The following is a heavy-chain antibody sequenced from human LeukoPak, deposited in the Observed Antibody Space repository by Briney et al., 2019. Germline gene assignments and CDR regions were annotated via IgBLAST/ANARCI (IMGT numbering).Heavy chain of an antibody. V-gene: IGHV4-59*01. CDR3: ARGGTYYYDSSGYSLDI. D-gene: IGHD3-22*01. J-gene: IGHJ3*02. CDR2: IYYSGST. CDR1: GGSISSYY. Sequence: SETLSLTCTVSGGSISSYYWSWIRQPPGKGLEWIGYIYYSGSTNYNPSLKSRVTISVDTSKNQFSLKLSSVTAADTAMHYCARGGTYYYDSSGYSLDIWGQGTMVTVSS.